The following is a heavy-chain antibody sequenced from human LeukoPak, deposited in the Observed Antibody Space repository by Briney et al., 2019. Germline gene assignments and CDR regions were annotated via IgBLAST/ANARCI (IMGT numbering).Heavy chain of an antibody. J-gene: IGHJ5*01. CDR3: VRQAGVS. D-gene: IGHD6-19*01. CDR1: GFSISDYL. V-gene: IGHV3-7*01. CDR2: IKGDGSDK. Sequence: PGGSLRLSCAVSGFSISDYLMTWVRQAPGKGLECVANIKGDGSDKNYVDSVKGRFTISRDNAKNSLYLQMNSLRVEDTAVYYCVRQAGVSWGQGTLVTVSS.